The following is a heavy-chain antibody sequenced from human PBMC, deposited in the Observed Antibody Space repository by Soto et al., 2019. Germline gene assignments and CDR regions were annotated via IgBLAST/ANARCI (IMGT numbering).Heavy chain of an antibody. CDR1: GFTFSDYY. Sequence: GGSLRLSCAASGFTFSDYYMSWIRQAPGKGLEWVSYISSSGSTIYYADSVKGRFTISRDNAKNSLYLQMNSLRAEDTAVYYCESRPRGWPPDYWGQGTLVTVSS. D-gene: IGHD1-26*01. V-gene: IGHV3-11*01. J-gene: IGHJ4*02. CDR3: ESRPRGWPPDY. CDR2: ISSSGSTI.